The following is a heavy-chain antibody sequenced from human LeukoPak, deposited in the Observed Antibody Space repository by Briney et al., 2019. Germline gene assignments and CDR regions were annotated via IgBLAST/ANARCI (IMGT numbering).Heavy chain of an antibody. J-gene: IGHJ4*02. CDR1: GGTFSSFA. CDR3: ARDGDYYYDSSGPSWY. Sequence: ASVKVSCKASGGTFSSFALSWVRQAPGQGLEWMGWISAYNGNTNYAQKLQGRVTMTTDTSTSTAYMELRSLRSDDTAVYYCARDGDYYYDSSGPSWYWGQGTLVTVSS. CDR2: ISAYNGNT. V-gene: IGHV1-18*01. D-gene: IGHD3-22*01.